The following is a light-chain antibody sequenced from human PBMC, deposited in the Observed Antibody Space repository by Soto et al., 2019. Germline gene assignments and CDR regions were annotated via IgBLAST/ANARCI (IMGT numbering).Light chain of an antibody. Sequence: QSALTQPASVSGSPGQSITISCTGTSSDVGGYNDVSWYQQHPGKAPKLMIYDVSNRPSGVSNRFSGSKSGNTASLTISGLQAEYEADYYCSSYTSSSTPVFGGETKLTVL. J-gene: IGLJ2*01. CDR3: SSYTSSSTPV. CDR1: SSDVGGYND. CDR2: DVS. V-gene: IGLV2-14*01.